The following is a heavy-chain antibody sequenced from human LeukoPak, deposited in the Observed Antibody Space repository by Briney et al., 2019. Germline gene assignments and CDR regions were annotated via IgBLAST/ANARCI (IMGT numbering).Heavy chain of an antibody. CDR3: ARGNYDYVWGSYRFNWFDP. D-gene: IGHD3-16*02. V-gene: IGHV4-34*01. CDR2: INHSGST. J-gene: IGHJ5*02. CDR1: GGSFSGYY. Sequence: SETLSLTCAVYGGSFSGYYWSWIRQPPGKGLEWLGEINHSGSTNYNPSLKSRVTISVDTSKNQFSLKLSSVTAADTAVYYCARGNYDYVWGSYRFNWFDPGGQGTLVTVSA.